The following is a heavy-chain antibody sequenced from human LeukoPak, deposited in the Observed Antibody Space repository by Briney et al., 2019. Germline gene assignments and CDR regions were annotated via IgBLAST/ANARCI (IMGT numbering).Heavy chain of an antibody. V-gene: IGHV4-59*12. J-gene: IGHJ4*02. CDR2: IYYSGST. CDR3: ARGGLDPSYFDY. D-gene: IGHD6-19*01. CDR1: GGSIGSYY. Sequence: SETLSLTCTVSGGSIGSYYWSWIRQPPGKGLEWIGYIYYSGSTNYNPSLKSRVTISVDTSKNQFSLKLSSVTAADTAVYYCARGGLDPSYFDYWGQGTLVTVSS.